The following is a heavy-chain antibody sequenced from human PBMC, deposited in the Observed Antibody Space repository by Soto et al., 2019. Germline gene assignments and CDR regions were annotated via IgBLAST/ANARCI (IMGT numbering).Heavy chain of an antibody. J-gene: IGHJ6*02. V-gene: IGHV3-11*01. Sequence: QVQLVESGGGLVKPGGSLRLSCVASGFTFSDYYMSWIRQAPGKGLEWVSYISNSGHAIYYADSVKGRFTVSRDNSNNSMSLQMDSLRADDTAIYYCARDARYASSSYGLDVWGQGTTVSVSS. CDR3: ARDARYASSSYGLDV. CDR2: ISNSGHAI. D-gene: IGHD6-13*01. CDR1: GFTFSDYY.